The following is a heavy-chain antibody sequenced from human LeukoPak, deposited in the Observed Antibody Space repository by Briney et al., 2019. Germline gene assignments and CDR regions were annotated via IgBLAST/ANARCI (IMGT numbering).Heavy chain of an antibody. CDR2: IYTSGST. Sequence: PSETLSLTCTVSGGSISSGSYYWSWIRQPAGKGLEWIGRIYTSGSTNYNPSLKSRVTISVDTSKNQFCLKLSSVTAADTAVYYCARWVGYGDYFDYWGQGTLVTVSS. J-gene: IGHJ4*02. CDR3: ARWVGYGDYFDY. D-gene: IGHD4-17*01. CDR1: GGSISSGSYY. V-gene: IGHV4-61*02.